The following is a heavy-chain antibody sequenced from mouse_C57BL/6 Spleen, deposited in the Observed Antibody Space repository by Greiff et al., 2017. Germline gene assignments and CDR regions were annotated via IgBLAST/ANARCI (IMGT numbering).Heavy chain of an antibody. CDR3: ARSDTTDNYARDY. D-gene: IGHD1-1*01. V-gene: IGHV1-55*01. J-gene: IGHJ4*01. CDR1: GYTFTSYW. CDR2: IYPGSGST. Sequence: QVQLQQPGAELVKPGASVKMSCKASGYTFTSYWITWVKQRPGQGLEWIGDIYPGSGSTNYNEKFKSKATLTVDTSSSTAYMQLSSLTSEDSAVYYCARSDTTDNYARDYWGQGTSVTVSS.